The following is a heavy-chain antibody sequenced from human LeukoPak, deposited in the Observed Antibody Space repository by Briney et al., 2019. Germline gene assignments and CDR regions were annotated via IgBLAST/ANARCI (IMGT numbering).Heavy chain of an antibody. J-gene: IGHJ4*02. CDR1: GGTFSSYA. V-gene: IGHV1-3*04. CDR2: INTGNGNT. CDR3: ARRAPTTVTDY. Sequence: ASVKVSCKASGGTFSSYAIHWVRQAPGQRLEWMGWINTGNGNTIYSQKFQGRVTITRDTSASTAYMELSSLKSEDTALYYCARRAPTTVTDYWGQGTLVTVSS. D-gene: IGHD4-17*01.